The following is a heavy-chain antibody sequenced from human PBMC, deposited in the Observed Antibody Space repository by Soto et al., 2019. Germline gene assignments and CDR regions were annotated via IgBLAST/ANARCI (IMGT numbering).Heavy chain of an antibody. V-gene: IGHV4-34*01. D-gene: IGHD3-10*01. CDR3: ARSRRGLTMVRGTYAMDV. Sequence: SETLSLTCAIYGGSFSDYHWNWIRQTPGKGLEWIGEINHSGSTSYSPSLQTRATISVDTTRNQFSLRLSSVTAADTGVYYCARSRRGLTMVRGTYAMDVWGQGTTVTVSS. J-gene: IGHJ6*02. CDR2: INHSGST. CDR1: GGSFSDYH.